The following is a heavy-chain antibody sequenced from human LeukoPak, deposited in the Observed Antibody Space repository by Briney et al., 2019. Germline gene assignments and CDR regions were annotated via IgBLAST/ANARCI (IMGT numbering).Heavy chain of an antibody. J-gene: IGHJ2*01. CDR1: GDSIRTQNYY. D-gene: IGHD3-22*01. V-gene: IGHV4-31*03. Sequence: SETLSLTCTVSGDSIRTQNYYWSWIRQHPGKGLEWIGYIYYSGSTYYNPSLKSRVTISVDTSKNQFSLKLSSVTAADTAVYYCARGLNDYYDSSGLWYFDLWGRGTLVTVSS. CDR3: ARGLNDYYDSSGLWYFDL. CDR2: IYYSGST.